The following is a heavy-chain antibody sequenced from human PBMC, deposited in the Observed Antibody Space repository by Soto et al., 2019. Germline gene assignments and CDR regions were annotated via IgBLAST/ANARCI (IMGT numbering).Heavy chain of an antibody. CDR3: ARAGLTTLELATTY. CDR2: IHPNSGVT. J-gene: IGHJ4*02. Sequence: QVQLVQSGAEVTKPGASVKVSCKASGYTFTDYYMHWVRQSPGQGLEWMGWIHPNSGVTKFPQKFQGRVIMTRDTSISTVYMELSRLTSDDTAIYYCARAGLTTLELATTYWGQGTLVTVSS. CDR1: GYTFTDYY. V-gene: IGHV1-2*02. D-gene: IGHD5-12*01.